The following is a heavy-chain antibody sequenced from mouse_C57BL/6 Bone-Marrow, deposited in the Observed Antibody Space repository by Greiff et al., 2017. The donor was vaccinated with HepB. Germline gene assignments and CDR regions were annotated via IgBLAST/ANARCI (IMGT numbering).Heavy chain of an antibody. Sequence: DVQLVESGGGLVQPGGSMKLSCVASGFTFSNYWMNWVRQSPEKGLEWVAQIRFKSDNYATHYKESVKGRFTISRDDSKRSVYLHMNNLRAEATGIYYCTAPITTIVERHYFDYWGQGTTLTVSS. CDR3: TAPITTIVERHYFDY. V-gene: IGHV6-3*01. J-gene: IGHJ2*01. CDR2: IRFKSDNYAT. CDR1: GFTFSNYW. D-gene: IGHD1-1*01.